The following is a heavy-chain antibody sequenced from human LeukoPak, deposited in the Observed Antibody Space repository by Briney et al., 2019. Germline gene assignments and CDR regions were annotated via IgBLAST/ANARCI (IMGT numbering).Heavy chain of an antibody. CDR3: ARGESYSSSWSDY. V-gene: IGHV3-66*01. Sequence: GGSPRLSCAASGFTVSSNYMSWVRQAPGKGLEWVSVIYSGGSTYYADSVKGRFTISRDNSKNTLYLQMNSLRAEDTAVYYCARGESYSSSWSDYWGQGTLVTVSS. J-gene: IGHJ4*02. D-gene: IGHD6-13*01. CDR1: GFTVSSNY. CDR2: IYSGGST.